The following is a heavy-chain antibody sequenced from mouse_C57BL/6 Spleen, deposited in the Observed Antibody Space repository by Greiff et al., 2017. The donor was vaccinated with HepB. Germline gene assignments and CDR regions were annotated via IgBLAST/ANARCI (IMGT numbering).Heavy chain of an antibody. D-gene: IGHD2-4*01. CDR1: GYTFTDYY. CDR2: INPNNGGT. V-gene: IGHV1-26*01. J-gene: IGHJ4*01. CDR3: ARSKGLRRYHAMDY. Sequence: EVQLQQSGPELVKPGASVKISCKASGYTFTDYYMNWVKQSHGKSLEWIGDINPNNGGTSYNQKFRGKATLTVDKSSSTAYMELRRRTSEDSAVYYCARSKGLRRYHAMDYWSQGTSVTDSA.